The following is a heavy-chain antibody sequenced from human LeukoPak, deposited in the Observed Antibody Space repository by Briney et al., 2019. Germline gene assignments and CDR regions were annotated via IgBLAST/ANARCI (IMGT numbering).Heavy chain of an antibody. J-gene: IGHJ5*02. V-gene: IGHV3-21*01. D-gene: IGHD2-2*01. CDR3: ATLAHIVVVPAATYNWFDP. Sequence: GGSLRLSCAASGFTFSSYSMNWVRQAPGKGLEWVSSISSSSSYIYYADSVKGRFTISRGNAKNSLYLQMNSLRAEDTAVYYCATLAHIVVVPAATYNWFDPWGQGTLVTVSS. CDR1: GFTFSSYS. CDR2: ISSSSSYI.